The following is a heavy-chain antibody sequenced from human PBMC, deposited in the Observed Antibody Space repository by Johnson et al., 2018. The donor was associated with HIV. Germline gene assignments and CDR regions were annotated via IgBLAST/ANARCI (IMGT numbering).Heavy chain of an antibody. CDR1: GFTFSSYA. V-gene: IGHV3-30*04. J-gene: IGHJ3*02. CDR3: ARDKWELLGAFDI. Sequence: QVQLVESGGGVVQPGRSLRLSCAASGFTFSSYAMHWVRQAPGKGLEWVAVISYDGSNKYYAASVKGRFTISRDNSKNTLYLQMNSLRTEDTAVYYCARDKWELLGAFDIWGQGTMVTVSS. D-gene: IGHD1-26*01. CDR2: ISYDGSNK.